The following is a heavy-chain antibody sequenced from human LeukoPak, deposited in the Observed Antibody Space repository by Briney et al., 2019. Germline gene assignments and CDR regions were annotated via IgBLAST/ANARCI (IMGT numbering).Heavy chain of an antibody. CDR3: ARHRAFSSSSPFDY. CDR1: GSSISSLY. V-gene: IGHV4-59*08. Sequence: SETLSLTCSVSGSSISSLYWSWIRQPPGMGLEWIGYIYYTGSTNYNPSLKSRVTMFVDMSKNQFSLRLSSVTAADTAVYYCARHRAFSSSSPFDYRGQGTLVTVSS. CDR2: IYYTGST. D-gene: IGHD6-6*01. J-gene: IGHJ4*02.